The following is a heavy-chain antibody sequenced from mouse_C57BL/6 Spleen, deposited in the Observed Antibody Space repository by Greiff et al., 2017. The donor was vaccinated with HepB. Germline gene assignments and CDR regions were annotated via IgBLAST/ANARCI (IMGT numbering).Heavy chain of an antibody. Sequence: VKLVESGAELVRPGASVTLSCKASGYTFTDYEMHWVKQTPVHGLEWIGAIDPETGGTAYNQKFKGKAILTADKSSSTAYMELRSLTSEDSAVYYCTRWLLRRAWFAYWGQGTLVTVSA. V-gene: IGHV1-15*01. CDR3: TRWLLRRAWFAY. D-gene: IGHD2-3*01. CDR2: IDPETGGT. CDR1: GYTFTDYE. J-gene: IGHJ3*01.